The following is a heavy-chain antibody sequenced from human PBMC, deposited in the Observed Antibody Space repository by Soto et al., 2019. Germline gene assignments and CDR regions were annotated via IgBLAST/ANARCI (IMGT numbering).Heavy chain of an antibody. CDR2: IKSKTDGGTT. CDR1: GFTFSNAW. V-gene: IGHV3-15*01. Sequence: LRLSCAASGFTFSNAWMSWVRQAPGKGLEWVGRIKSKTDGGTTDYAAPVKGRFTISRDDSKNTLYLQMNSLKTEDTAVYYCTTRPTYYYGSGSYYTLGYYYYGMDVWGQGTTVTVSS. CDR3: TTRPTYYYGSGSYYTLGYYYYGMDV. D-gene: IGHD3-10*01. J-gene: IGHJ6*02.